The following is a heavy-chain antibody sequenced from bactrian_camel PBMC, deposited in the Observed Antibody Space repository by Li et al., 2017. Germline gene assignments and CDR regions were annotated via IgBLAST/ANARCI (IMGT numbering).Heavy chain of an antibody. J-gene: IGHJ6*01. V-gene: IGHV3S40*01. Sequence: VQLVESGGGLVQPGGSLRLPCSASGFDFSTYAMNWVRQAPGKGLEWVSVINSGGTGTYYADSVKGRFTISRDNAKNTVYLQLNSLKTEDTAMYYCAISSGGHDRRIDNSWGQGTQVTVS. CDR2: INSGGTGT. CDR3: AISSGGHDRRIDNS. D-gene: IGHD2*01. CDR1: GFDFSTYA.